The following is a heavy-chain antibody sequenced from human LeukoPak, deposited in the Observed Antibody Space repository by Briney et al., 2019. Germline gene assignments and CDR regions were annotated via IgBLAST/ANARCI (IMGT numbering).Heavy chain of an antibody. V-gene: IGHV5-51*01. Sequence: GESLKISCKGSGYKFRTSWIAWVRQMPGKGLEWMGIIYPADSDTRYSPSLQGQVTMSVDKSINTAYLQWRSLKASDTAMYYCARRDAEVFGETPLGSWGQGTLVTVSS. CDR3: ARRDAEVFGETPLGS. J-gene: IGHJ4*02. CDR2: IYPADSDT. CDR1: GYKFRTSW. D-gene: IGHD3-10*02.